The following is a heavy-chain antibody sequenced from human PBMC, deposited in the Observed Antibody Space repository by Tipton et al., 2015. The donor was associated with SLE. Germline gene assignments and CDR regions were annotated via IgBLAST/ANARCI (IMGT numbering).Heavy chain of an antibody. CDR2: IQQDGSDT. Sequence: SLRLSCAASGFITSGYWMSWVRQAPGKGLEWVANIQQDGSDTYYVDSVKGRFIISRDNAKNSLYLQMNGLRAEDTAVYYCAKARLRWEYYHHMDVWGKGTTVAVPS. V-gene: IGHV3-7*01. J-gene: IGHJ6*03. CDR3: AKARLRWEYYHHMDV. D-gene: IGHD1-26*01. CDR1: GFITSGYW.